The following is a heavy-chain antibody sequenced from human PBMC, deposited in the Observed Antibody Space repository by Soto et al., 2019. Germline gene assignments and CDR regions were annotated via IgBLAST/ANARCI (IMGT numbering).Heavy chain of an antibody. D-gene: IGHD3-10*01. J-gene: IGHJ6*03. Sequence: PSEALSRTFITSGSTISNSSYDGCWIRQPPGKGLEWIGSIYYSGSTYYNPSLKSRVTISVDTSKNQFSLKLSSVTAADTAVYYCASGLVLGYYYYYMDVWGKGTTVT. CDR1: GSTISNSSYD. CDR3: ASGLVLGYYYYYMDV. V-gene: IGHV4-39*01. CDR2: IYYSGST.